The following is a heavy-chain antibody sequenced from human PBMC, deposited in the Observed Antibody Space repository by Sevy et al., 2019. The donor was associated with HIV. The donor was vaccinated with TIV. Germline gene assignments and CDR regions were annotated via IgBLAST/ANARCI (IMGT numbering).Heavy chain of an antibody. CDR1: GFSLSTSGVG. CDR2: IYWDDDK. D-gene: IGHD2-15*01. Sequence: SGPTLVNPTQTLTLTCTFSGFSLSTSGVGVGWIRQPPGKALEWLALIYWDDDKRYSPSLKSRLTITKDTSKNQVVLTMTNMDPVVTATYYCARTGYCSGGSCYSDFDYWGQGTLVTVSS. CDR3: ARTGYCSGGSCYSDFDY. J-gene: IGHJ4*02. V-gene: IGHV2-5*02.